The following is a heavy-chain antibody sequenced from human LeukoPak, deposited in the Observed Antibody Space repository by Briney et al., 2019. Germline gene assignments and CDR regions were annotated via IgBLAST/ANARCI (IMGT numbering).Heavy chain of an antibody. CDR1: TYSISSAYY. CDR2: IYHSGST. V-gene: IGHV4-38-2*02. D-gene: IGHD3-22*01. Sequence: PSETLSLTCSVSTYSISSAYYWGWIRQPPGKGLQWIGSIYHSGSTSYNPSLKSRVTISVDTSKNQFSLKLSSVTAADTAVYYCARVMDYYDGTGYPPPAAADYWGQGTLVTVSS. CDR3: ARVMDYYDGTGYPPPAAADY. J-gene: IGHJ4*02.